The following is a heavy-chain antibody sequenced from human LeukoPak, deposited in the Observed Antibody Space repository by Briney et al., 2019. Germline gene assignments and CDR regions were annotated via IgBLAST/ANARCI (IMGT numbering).Heavy chain of an antibody. J-gene: IGHJ4*02. D-gene: IGHD5-12*01. V-gene: IGHV1-69*05. Sequence: ASVKVSCKPSGGTFSSYAISGVGQAPGQGLEWMGGIIPIISTANSEPKFQCRVTITTDESTSTAYIELSSLRSEHKAVYYCARAGAPGYSGYDEFDYWGQGTLVTVSS. CDR3: ARAGAPGYSGYDEFDY. CDR2: IIPIISTA. CDR1: GGTFSSYA.